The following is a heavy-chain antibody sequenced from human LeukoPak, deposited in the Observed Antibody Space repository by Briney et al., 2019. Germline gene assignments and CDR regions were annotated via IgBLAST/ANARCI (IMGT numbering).Heavy chain of an antibody. CDR1: GYTFTGYY. Sequence: ASVKVSCKASGYTFTGYYMHWVRQAPGQGLEWMGWINPNSGGTNYAQKFQGRVTMTRDTSISTAYMELSRLRSDDTAVYYCARPLYSGYVFFGQHDSLLSRRGHSRVWFDPWGQGTLVTVSS. V-gene: IGHV1-2*02. D-gene: IGHD5-12*01. J-gene: IGHJ5*02. CDR3: ARPLYSGYVFFGQHDSLLSRRGHSRVWFDP. CDR2: INPNSGGT.